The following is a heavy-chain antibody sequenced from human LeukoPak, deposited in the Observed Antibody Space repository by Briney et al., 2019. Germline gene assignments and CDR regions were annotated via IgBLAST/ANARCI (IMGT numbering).Heavy chain of an antibody. D-gene: IGHD5-12*01. J-gene: IGHJ4*02. V-gene: IGHV3-23*01. CDR1: GFTFSSYA. CDR3: AKDGREWPRSLDY. CDR2: TSGSGGST. Sequence: GGSLRLSCAASGFTFSSYAMSWVRQAPGKGLEWVSGTSGSGGSTYYADSVKGRFTISRDNSKNTLYLQMNSLRAEDTAVYYCAKDGREWPRSLDYWGQGTLVTVSS.